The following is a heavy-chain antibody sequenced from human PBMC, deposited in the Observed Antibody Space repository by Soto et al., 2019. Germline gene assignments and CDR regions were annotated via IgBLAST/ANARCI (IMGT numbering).Heavy chain of an antibody. CDR1: GFTFSSYS. Sequence: PGGSLRLSCAASGFTFSSYSMNWVRQAPGKGLEWVSSISSSSSYIYYADSVKGRFTISRDNAKNSLYLQMNSLRAEDTAVYYCARESVVVVEADTIDYWGQGTLHTGSS. D-gene: IGHD2-15*01. CDR2: ISSSSSYI. V-gene: IGHV3-21*01. CDR3: ARESVVVVEADTIDY. J-gene: IGHJ4*02.